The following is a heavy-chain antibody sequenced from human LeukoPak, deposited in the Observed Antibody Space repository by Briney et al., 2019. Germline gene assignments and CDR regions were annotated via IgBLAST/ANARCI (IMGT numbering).Heavy chain of an antibody. D-gene: IGHD1-26*01. V-gene: IGHV4-34*01. J-gene: IGHJ6*04. Sequence: SETLSLTCAVYGGSFSGYYWSWIRQPPGKGLEWIGEISHSGSTNYNPSLKSRVTISVDTSKNQFSLKLSSVTAADTAVYYCARGRIGYGMDVWGKGTTVTVSS. CDR2: ISHSGST. CDR3: ARGRIGYGMDV. CDR1: GGSFSGYY.